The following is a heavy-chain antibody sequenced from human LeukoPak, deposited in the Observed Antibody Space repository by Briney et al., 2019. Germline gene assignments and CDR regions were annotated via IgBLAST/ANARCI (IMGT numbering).Heavy chain of an antibody. V-gene: IGHV3-30*03. CDR1: GFTFPTFG. CDR2: LSFDGSDK. CDR3: ATEVYCSTTSCYALGYYGLEV. D-gene: IGHD2-2*01. J-gene: IGHJ6*02. Sequence: GRSLRLFCAASGFTFPTFGIHWVRQAPGKGLEKVSFLSFDGSDKYYADSVKGRFTISRDNSRSTLFLLMNILRAEDTAVYYCATEVYCSTTSCYALGYYGLEVWGQGTTVTVSS.